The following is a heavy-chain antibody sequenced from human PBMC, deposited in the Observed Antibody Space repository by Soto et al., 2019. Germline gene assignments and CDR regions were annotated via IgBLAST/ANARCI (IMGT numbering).Heavy chain of an antibody. V-gene: IGHV3-33*01. Sequence: QVQLVESGGGVVQPGRSLRLSCAASGFTFSSYGMHWVRQAPGKGLEWVAVIWYDGSNKYYADSVKGRFTICRDNSKNTLYLQMNSLRAEDTAVYYCARASGWYSGDMINDYWGQGTLVTVSS. CDR3: ARASGWYSGDMINDY. J-gene: IGHJ4*02. D-gene: IGHD6-19*01. CDR2: IWYDGSNK. CDR1: GFTFSSYG.